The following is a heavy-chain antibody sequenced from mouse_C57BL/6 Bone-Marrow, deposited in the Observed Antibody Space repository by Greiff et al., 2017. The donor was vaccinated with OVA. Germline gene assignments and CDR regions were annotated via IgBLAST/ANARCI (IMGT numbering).Heavy chain of an antibody. Sequence: VQLQQSVAELVRPGSSVKLSCTASGFNIKNTYMHWVKQRPEQGLEWIGRIDPANDNTKYARKFQGKATMTADTSSNTAYLQLSSLSSEDTAVYCGVRGNLGNSLYAMDYWGQGTSLTVSS. J-gene: IGHJ4*01. D-gene: IGHD1-1*01. CDR2: IDPANDNT. CDR3: VRGNLGNSLYAMDY. V-gene: IGHV14-3*01. CDR1: GFNIKNTY.